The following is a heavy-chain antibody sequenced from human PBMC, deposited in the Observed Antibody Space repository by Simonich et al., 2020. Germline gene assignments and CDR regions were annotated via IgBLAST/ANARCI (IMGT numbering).Heavy chain of an antibody. CDR1: GGSISSSSYY. V-gene: IGHV4-39*01. Sequence: QLQLQESGPGLVKPSETLSLTCTVSGGSISSSSYYWGWIRQPPGKGLEWIGSIYYRGGTYNNPSLKSGVTIYVDTAKNQFSLKLSSVTAADTAVYYCARHAGFAFDIWGQGTMVTVSS. J-gene: IGHJ3*02. D-gene: IGHD6-13*01. CDR2: IYYRGGT. CDR3: ARHAGFAFDI.